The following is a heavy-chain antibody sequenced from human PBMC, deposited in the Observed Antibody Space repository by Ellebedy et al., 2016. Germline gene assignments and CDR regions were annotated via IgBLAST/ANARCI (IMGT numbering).Heavy chain of an antibody. D-gene: IGHD1-1*01. V-gene: IGHV3-23*01. Sequence: GGSLRLSCAASGFTFSSYAMSWVRQDPGRRLEWVSAISGSGGSTHYVDSVRGRFTISRDNSKNTLYLQMTSLRAEDTAVYYCAKAPTAIFAHFYYYYYYMDVWGKGTTVTVSS. CDR1: GFTFSSYA. J-gene: IGHJ6*03. CDR2: ISGSGGST. CDR3: AKAPTAIFAHFYYYYYYMDV.